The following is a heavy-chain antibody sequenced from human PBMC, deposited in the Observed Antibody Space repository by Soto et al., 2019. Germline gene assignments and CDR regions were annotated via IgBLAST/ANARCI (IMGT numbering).Heavy chain of an antibody. Sequence: EVQLLESGGGLVQPGGSLRLSCAASGFTFSSYAMSWVRQAPGKRLEWVSAISGSGGSTYYADSVKGRFTISRDNSKNTLYLQMNSLRAEDTAVYYCAFRMTTVTTRPTYFDYWGQGTLVTVSS. D-gene: IGHD4-17*01. CDR1: GFTFSSYA. CDR3: AFRMTTVTTRPTYFDY. V-gene: IGHV3-23*01. CDR2: ISGSGGST. J-gene: IGHJ4*02.